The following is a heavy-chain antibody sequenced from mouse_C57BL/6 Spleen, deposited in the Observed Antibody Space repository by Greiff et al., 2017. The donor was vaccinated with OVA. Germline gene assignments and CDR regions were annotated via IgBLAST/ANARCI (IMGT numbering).Heavy chain of an antibody. V-gene: IGHV1-26*01. D-gene: IGHD2-3*01. CDR1: GYTFTDYY. CDR3: AKRGMVPWYFDV. Sequence: EVQLQQSGPELVKPGASVKISCKASGYTFTDYYMNWVKQSHGKSLEWIGDINPNNGGTSYNQKFKGKATLTVDKSSSTAYMELRSLTSEDSAVNYCAKRGMVPWYFDVWGTGTTVTVSS. CDR2: INPNNGGT. J-gene: IGHJ1*03.